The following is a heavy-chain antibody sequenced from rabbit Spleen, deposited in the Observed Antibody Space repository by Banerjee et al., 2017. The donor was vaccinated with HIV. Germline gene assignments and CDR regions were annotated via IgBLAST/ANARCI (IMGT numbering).Heavy chain of an antibody. J-gene: IGHJ6*01. CDR1: GFSFSSSYW. V-gene: IGHV1S40*01. D-gene: IGHD1-1*01. CDR2: IYAGVSGNT. CDR3: ARDTSSSFSSYGMDL. Sequence: QSLEESGGDLVKPGASLTLTCTASGFSFSSSYWICWFRQAPGKGLEWIACIYAGVSGNTFYASWAKGRFTISKTSSTTVTLQMTSLTAADTATYFCARDTSSSFSSYGMDLWGPGTLVTVS.